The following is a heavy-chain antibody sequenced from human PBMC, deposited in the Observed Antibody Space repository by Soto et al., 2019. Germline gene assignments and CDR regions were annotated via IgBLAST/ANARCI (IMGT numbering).Heavy chain of an antibody. J-gene: IGHJ6*02. CDR2: ITYEGSQI. V-gene: IGHV3-30*18. CDR3: AKGLGEMHGANYYGLDV. Sequence: QVQLVESGGGVVQPGRSLRLSCAASGFTFPRFGMHWVRQAPGKGLEWVALITYEGSQIYYADAVKGRFTISRDNGDNTLSLQMDNLRTEDTATYFCAKGLGEMHGANYYGLDVWGQGTTVTVSS. D-gene: IGHD2-21*01. CDR1: GFTFPRFG.